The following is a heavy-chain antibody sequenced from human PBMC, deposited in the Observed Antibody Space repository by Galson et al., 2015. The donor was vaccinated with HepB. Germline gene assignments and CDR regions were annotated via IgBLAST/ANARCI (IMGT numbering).Heavy chain of an antibody. V-gene: IGHV3-23*01. CDR2: IGGSGNSV. CDR1: GFTFNTYA. Sequence: SLRLSCAGSGFTFNTYAMNWVRQAPGKGLEWVSAIGGSGNSVQYADSVKGRFTISRDNSKSTLYLQMNSLRAEDTAVYYCGLGELSSGWGQGTRVTVSS. D-gene: IGHD3-16*02. J-gene: IGHJ4*02. CDR3: GLGELSSG.